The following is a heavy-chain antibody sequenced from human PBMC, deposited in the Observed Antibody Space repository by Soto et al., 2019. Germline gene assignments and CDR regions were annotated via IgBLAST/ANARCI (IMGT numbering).Heavy chain of an antibody. CDR1: GGSISNGGYS. D-gene: IGHD3-16*01. V-gene: IGHV4-31*03. Sequence: SETLSLTCTVSGGSISNGGYSWSWIRQHPAKGLEWIGYIYYSGSTYYNPSLKSRVTISVDTSKNQFSLMLSSVTSVYTAVYYSARAGGASGWGRRLYYFDYWGQGTLVTVS. J-gene: IGHJ4*02. CDR3: ARAGGASGWGRRLYYFDY. CDR2: IYYSGST.